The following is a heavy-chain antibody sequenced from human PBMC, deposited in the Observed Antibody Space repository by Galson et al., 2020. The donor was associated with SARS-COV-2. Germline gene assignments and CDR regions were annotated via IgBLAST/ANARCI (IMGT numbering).Heavy chain of an antibody. V-gene: IGHV3-48*03. CDR1: GFTFSSYE. Sequence: GGSLRLSCAASGFTFSSYEMNWVRQAPGKGLEWVSYISSSGSTIYYADSVKGRFTISRDNAKNSLYLQMNSLRAEDTAVYYCARDRRDYGGNRLDYYYYYGMDVWGQGTTVTVSS. J-gene: IGHJ6*02. CDR3: ARDRRDYGGNRLDYYYYYGMDV. CDR2: ISSSGSTI. D-gene: IGHD4-17*01.